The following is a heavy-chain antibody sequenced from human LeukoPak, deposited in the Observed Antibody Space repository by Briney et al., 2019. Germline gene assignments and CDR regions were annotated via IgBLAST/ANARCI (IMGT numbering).Heavy chain of an antibody. D-gene: IGHD3-10*01. J-gene: IGHJ4*02. V-gene: IGHV3-30*02. CDR2: IRYDGSEK. Sequence: QTGGSLRLSCAASGFTFSNYGMNWVRQAPGKGLEWVAFIRYDGSEKYYADSVKGRFTISRDNSKNTLHLQMNSLRAEDTAVYYCATRFGELLSYWGQGTLVTVSS. CDR3: ATRFGELLSY. CDR1: GFTFSNYG.